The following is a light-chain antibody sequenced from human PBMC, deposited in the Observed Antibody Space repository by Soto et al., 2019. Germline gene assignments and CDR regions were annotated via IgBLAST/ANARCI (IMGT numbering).Light chain of an antibody. Sequence: IQMTQSPSSLSASVGDTVTITCRPSQGIGRSLAWYQQKPGTVPKVLIHGASTVQSGVSTRFSGSGSGTYFILIISSMHPDDVATYYCQTYDSVTTFGPGTKVEI. J-gene: IGKJ1*01. CDR3: QTYDSVTT. V-gene: IGKV1-27*01. CDR2: GAS. CDR1: QGIGRS.